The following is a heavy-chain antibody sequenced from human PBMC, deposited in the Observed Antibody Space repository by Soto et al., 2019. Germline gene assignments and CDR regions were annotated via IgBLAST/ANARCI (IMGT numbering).Heavy chain of an antibody. CDR3: ARDVRYQHFNWFDP. CDR2: VIPIFVTA. CDR1: GGTFSSYA. J-gene: IGHJ5*02. V-gene: IGHV1-69*01. Sequence: QVQLVQSGAEVKKPGSSVKVSCKASGGTFSSYAISWVRQAPGQGLEWMGGVIPIFVTANYAQKFQGRVTITAYQSTSTTYMELSSQRSEYTAVYYCARDVRYQHFNWFDPWGQGTLVTVSS. D-gene: IGHD2-2*01.